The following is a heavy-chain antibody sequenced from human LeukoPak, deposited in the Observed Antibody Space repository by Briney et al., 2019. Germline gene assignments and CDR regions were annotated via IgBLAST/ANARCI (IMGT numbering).Heavy chain of an antibody. CDR3: AKDTYYYDSSGYGRAADPYFDY. V-gene: IGHV3-23*01. Sequence: GGSLRLSCAASGFTFSSYAMSWVRQAPVKGLEWVSAISGSGGSTYYADSVKGRFTISRDNSKNTLYLQMNSLRAEDTAVYYCAKDTYYYDSSGYGRAADPYFDYWGQGTLVTVSS. CDR2: ISGSGGST. CDR1: GFTFSSYA. J-gene: IGHJ4*02. D-gene: IGHD3-22*01.